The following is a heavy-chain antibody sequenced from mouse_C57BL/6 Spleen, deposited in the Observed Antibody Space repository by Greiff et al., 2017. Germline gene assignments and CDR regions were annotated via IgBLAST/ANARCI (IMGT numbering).Heavy chain of an antibody. Sequence: EVQLVESGGGLVQPGGSLSLSCAASGFTFTDYYMSWVRQPPGTALEWLGFLSNQANGYTTEYSASVKGRFTISRDNSHSILYLHMNALRAEDSATYYCARYELQEGFAYWGQGTLVTVSA. CDR3: ARYELQEGFAY. V-gene: IGHV7-3*01. CDR2: LSNQANGYTT. J-gene: IGHJ3*01. D-gene: IGHD1-1*01. CDR1: GFTFTDYY.